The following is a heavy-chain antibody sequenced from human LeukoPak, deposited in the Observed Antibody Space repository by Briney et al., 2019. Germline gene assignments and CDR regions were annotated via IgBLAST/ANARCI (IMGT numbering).Heavy chain of an antibody. Sequence: SETLSLTCAVYGGSFSGYYWSWIRQPPGKGLEWIGEINHSGSTNYNPSLKSRVTMSVDTSKNQFSLKLNSVTAADTAVYYCARGRGYNSFDYWGQETLVTVSS. CDR2: INHSGST. D-gene: IGHD3-16*02. CDR3: ARGRGYNSFDY. V-gene: IGHV4-34*01. CDR1: GGSFSGYY. J-gene: IGHJ4*02.